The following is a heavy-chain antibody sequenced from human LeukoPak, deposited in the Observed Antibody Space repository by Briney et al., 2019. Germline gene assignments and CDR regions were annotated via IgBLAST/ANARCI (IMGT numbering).Heavy chain of an antibody. V-gene: IGHV3-48*04. J-gene: IGHJ4*02. CDR1: GFSFSSYI. D-gene: IGHD2-2*01. Sequence: GGSLRLSCAASGFSFSSYIMNWVRQAPGKGLEWVSHISSSSSTIYYADSVKGRFTISRDNAKNSLYLQMNSLRAEDTAVYYCARASSDGVLPAATSFDCWGQGTLVTVSS. CDR2: ISSSSSTI. CDR3: ARASSDGVLPAATSFDC.